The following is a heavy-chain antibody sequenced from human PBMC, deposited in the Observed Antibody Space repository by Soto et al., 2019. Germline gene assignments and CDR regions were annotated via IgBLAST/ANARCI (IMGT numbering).Heavy chain of an antibody. CDR3: ARGGPVVVVTAALDY. Sequence: QVQLMQSGAEVKKPGASVKVSCKASGDTFTEYYIHWVRHAPGQGLEWMGTVNPSGGHTTYAQHFLGRVTMTRDTSTGTLYMELTRLTSEDTAVYYCARGGPVVVVTAALDYWGQGTLVTVSS. V-gene: IGHV1-46*01. D-gene: IGHD2-21*02. J-gene: IGHJ4*02. CDR2: VNPSGGHT. CDR1: GDTFTEYY.